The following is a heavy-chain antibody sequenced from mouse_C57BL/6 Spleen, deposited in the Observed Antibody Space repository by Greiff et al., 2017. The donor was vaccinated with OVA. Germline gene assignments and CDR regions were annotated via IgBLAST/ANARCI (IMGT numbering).Heavy chain of an antibody. Sequence: QVQLQQPGAELVKPGASVKLSCKASGYTFTSSWMHWVKQRPGQGLEWIGMIHPNSGSTNYNEKFKSKATLTVDKSSSTAYMQLSSLTSEDSAVYYCARSDYSNYGYFDYWGQGTTLTVSS. J-gene: IGHJ2*01. CDR3: ARSDYSNYGYFDY. D-gene: IGHD2-5*01. CDR2: IHPNSGST. CDR1: GYTFTSSW. V-gene: IGHV1-64*01.